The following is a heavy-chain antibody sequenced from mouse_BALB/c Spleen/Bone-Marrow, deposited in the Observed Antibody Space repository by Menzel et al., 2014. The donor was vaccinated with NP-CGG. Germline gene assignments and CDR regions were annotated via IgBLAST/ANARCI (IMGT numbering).Heavy chain of an antibody. J-gene: IGHJ3*01. D-gene: IGHD2-3*01. Sequence: VKLQEPGPGLVAPSQSLSITCTVSGFSLTDYGVNWVRQPPGKGLEWLGMIWGDGSTDYNSALKSRLSISKDNSKSQVFLKMNSLQTDDTARYYCATDGYFAYWGQGTLVTVSA. CDR1: GFSLTDYG. CDR2: IWGDGST. CDR3: ATDGYFAY. V-gene: IGHV2-6-7*01.